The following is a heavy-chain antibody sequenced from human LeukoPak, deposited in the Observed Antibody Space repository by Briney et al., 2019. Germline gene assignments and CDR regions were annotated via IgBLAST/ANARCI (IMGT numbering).Heavy chain of an antibody. CDR1: GGTFSSYA. J-gene: IGHJ4*02. Sequence: SVTVSCKASGGTFSSYAISWVRQAPGQGLEWMGRIIPILGIANYAQKFQGRVTITADKSTSTAYMELSSLRSEDTAVYYCARVTYSYGSPKAPFDYWGQGTLVTVSS. V-gene: IGHV1-69*04. CDR3: ARVTYSYGSPKAPFDY. CDR2: IIPILGIA. D-gene: IGHD5-18*01.